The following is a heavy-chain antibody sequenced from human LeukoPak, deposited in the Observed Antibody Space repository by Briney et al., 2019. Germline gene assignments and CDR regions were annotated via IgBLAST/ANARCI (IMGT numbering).Heavy chain of an antibody. D-gene: IGHD3-22*01. V-gene: IGHV3-30*04. CDR1: GFTFSSYA. CDR2: ISYDGSNK. CDR3: ARKGYYDSSGHYTDAFDL. Sequence: PGGSLRLSCAASGFTFSSYAMHWVRQAPGKGLEWVAVISYDGSNKFYADSVTGRFTISRANSKNTLYLQVNSLRAEDTAVYYCARKGYYDSSGHYTDAFDLWGQGTMVTVSS. J-gene: IGHJ3*01.